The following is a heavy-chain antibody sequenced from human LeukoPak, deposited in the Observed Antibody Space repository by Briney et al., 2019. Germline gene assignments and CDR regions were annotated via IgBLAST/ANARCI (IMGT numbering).Heavy chain of an antibody. D-gene: IGHD6-19*01. J-gene: IGHJ4*02. CDR1: GYTFTGYY. Sequence: ASVKVSCKASGYTFTGYYMHWVRQAPGQGLEWMGWINPNSGGTNYAQKFQGRVTMTRDTSISTAYMELSRLRSDDTAVYNCARDRTRTGYSSGWYHDYWGQGTLVTVSS. CDR3: ARDRTRTGYSSGWYHDY. V-gene: IGHV1-2*02. CDR2: INPNSGGT.